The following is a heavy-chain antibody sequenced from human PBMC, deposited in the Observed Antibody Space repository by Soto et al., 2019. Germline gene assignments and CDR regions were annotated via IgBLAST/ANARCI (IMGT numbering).Heavy chain of an antibody. J-gene: IGHJ4*02. V-gene: IGHV1-46*03. D-gene: IGHD6-19*01. Sequence: QVQLVQSGAEVKKPGASVKVSCKASGYTFTSYYMHWVRQAPGQGLEWMGIINPSGGSTSYAQKFQGRVTMTRDTSTSTVYMELSSLRSEDTAVYYCARVDNGGIAVAAPFDYWGQGTLVTVSS. CDR3: ARVDNGGIAVAAPFDY. CDR2: INPSGGST. CDR1: GYTFTSYY.